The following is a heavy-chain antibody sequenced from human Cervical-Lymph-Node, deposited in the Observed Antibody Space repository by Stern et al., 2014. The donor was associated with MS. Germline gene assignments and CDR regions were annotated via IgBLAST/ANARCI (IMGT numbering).Heavy chain of an antibody. CDR3: ARHGGQQLVLGFDS. CDR1: GHSFSNYW. Sequence: EVHLVESGAEVKKPGESLKISCKGSGHSFSNYWIGWVRQMPGKGLEWMGMIYPGDSDTRYSPSFQGHVTISADKSISTAYLQWSSLEASDTATYYCARHGGQQLVLGFDSWGQGTLVTVSS. J-gene: IGHJ4*02. D-gene: IGHD6-13*01. CDR2: IYPGDSDT. V-gene: IGHV5-51*01.